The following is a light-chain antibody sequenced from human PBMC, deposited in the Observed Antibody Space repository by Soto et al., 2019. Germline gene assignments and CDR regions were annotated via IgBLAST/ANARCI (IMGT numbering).Light chain of an antibody. Sequence: QAVLTQPPSVSGAPGQRVTISCTGSSSNIGAGYDVHWYQQLPGTAPKLLIYGNSNRPSGVPDRFSGSKSGTSASLAITGLQAEDEVDYYCQSYDSSLSAVVFGGGTKLTV. CDR1: SSNIGAGYD. J-gene: IGLJ2*01. V-gene: IGLV1-40*01. CDR3: QSYDSSLSAVV. CDR2: GNS.